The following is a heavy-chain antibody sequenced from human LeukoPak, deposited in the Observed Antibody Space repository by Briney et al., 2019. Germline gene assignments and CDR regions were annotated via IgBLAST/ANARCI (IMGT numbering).Heavy chain of an antibody. CDR1: GYTSTSYY. V-gene: IGHV1-46*01. D-gene: IGHD6-19*01. Sequence: ASVKVSCKASGYTSTSYYMHWVRQAPGQGLEWMGIINPSGGSTTYAQKFQGRVTMTRDTSTSTVYMVLSSLRSEDTAVYYCARAVADFDYWGQGTLVTVSS. CDR2: INPSGGST. CDR3: ARAVADFDY. J-gene: IGHJ4*02.